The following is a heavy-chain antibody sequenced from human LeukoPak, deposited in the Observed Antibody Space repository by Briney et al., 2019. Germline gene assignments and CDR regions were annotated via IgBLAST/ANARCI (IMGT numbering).Heavy chain of an antibody. D-gene: IGHD3-10*01. CDR1: GFTFDDYA. CDR2: ISWDGGST. CDR3: ARSRAVSWDAFDI. J-gene: IGHJ3*02. V-gene: IGHV3-43D*03. Sequence: PGGSLRLSCAASGFTFDDYAMHWVRQAPGKGLEWVSLISWDGGSTYYADSVKGRFTISRDNAKNSLYLQMNSLRAEDTAVYYCARSRAVSWDAFDIWGQGTMVTVSS.